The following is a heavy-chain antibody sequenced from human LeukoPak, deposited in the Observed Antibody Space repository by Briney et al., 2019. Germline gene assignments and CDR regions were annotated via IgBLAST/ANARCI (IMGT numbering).Heavy chain of an antibody. CDR1: GFTFSSYA. Sequence: GGSLRLSCAASGFTFSSYAMHWVRQAPGKGLEWVAVTSYDGSNKYYADSVKGRFTISRDNSKNTLYLQMNSLRAEDTAVYYCARDHDSSGYYYFDYWGQGTLVTVSS. CDR3: ARDHDSSGYYYFDY. CDR2: TSYDGSNK. V-gene: IGHV3-30*04. J-gene: IGHJ4*02. D-gene: IGHD3-22*01.